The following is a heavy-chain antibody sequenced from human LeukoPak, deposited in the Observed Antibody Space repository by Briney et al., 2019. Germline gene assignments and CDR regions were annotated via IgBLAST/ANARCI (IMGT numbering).Heavy chain of an antibody. CDR2: ISSSGSTI. Sequence: AGGSLRLSCAASGFTFSDYYMSWIRQAPGKGLEWVSYISSSGSTIYYADSVKGRFTISRDNAKNSLYLQMNSLRAEDTAVYYCAGDLNFHYYDSSGYNNAEYFQHWGQGTLVTVSS. CDR1: GFTFSDYY. CDR3: AGDLNFHYYDSSGYNNAEYFQH. D-gene: IGHD3-22*01. J-gene: IGHJ1*01. V-gene: IGHV3-11*04.